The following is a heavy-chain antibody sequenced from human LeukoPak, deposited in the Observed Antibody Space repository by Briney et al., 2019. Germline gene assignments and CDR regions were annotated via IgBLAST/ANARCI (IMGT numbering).Heavy chain of an antibody. CDR2: ISSGSSYI. CDR1: GFTFSSYS. D-gene: IGHD1-1*01. Sequence: GGSLRLSCAASGFTFSSYSINWVRRAPGKGLEWVSSISSGSSYIYYADSVKGRFTISRDNAKSSLYLQMNSLRVEDTAVYYCARARAGIQAGFDYWGQGTLVTVSS. J-gene: IGHJ4*02. V-gene: IGHV3-21*01. CDR3: ARARAGIQAGFDY.